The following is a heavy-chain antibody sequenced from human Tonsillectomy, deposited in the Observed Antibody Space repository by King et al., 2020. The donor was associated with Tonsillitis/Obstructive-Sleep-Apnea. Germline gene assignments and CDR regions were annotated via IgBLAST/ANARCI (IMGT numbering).Heavy chain of an antibody. J-gene: IGHJ6*02. V-gene: IGHV4-59*01. CDR1: GGSISSYY. CDR2: IYYSGST. Sequence: QLQESGPGLVKPSETMSLTCTVSGGSISSYYWSWIRQPPGKGLEWIGYIYYSGSTNYNPSLKSRVTISVDTSKNQFSLKLSSLTAADTAVYYCARGPVHDSSGYYYYYGMDVWGQGTTVTVSS. D-gene: IGHD3-22*01. CDR3: ARGPVHDSSGYYYYYGMDV.